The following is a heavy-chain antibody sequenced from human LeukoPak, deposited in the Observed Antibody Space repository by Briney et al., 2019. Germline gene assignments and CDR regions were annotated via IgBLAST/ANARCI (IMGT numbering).Heavy chain of an antibody. CDR1: GGSISTRGYY. Sequence: SGPTLVNPSQTLSLTCTVSGGSISTRGYYWTWIRQHPEKGLEWIGYIYNSGTTYYNPSLESRVTISGDTSKNQFSLKLNSVTAADTAVYYCARTAGWSYGFDYWGQGTLVTVSS. D-gene: IGHD5-18*01. V-gene: IGHV4-31*03. J-gene: IGHJ4*02. CDR2: IYNSGTT. CDR3: ARTAGWSYGFDY.